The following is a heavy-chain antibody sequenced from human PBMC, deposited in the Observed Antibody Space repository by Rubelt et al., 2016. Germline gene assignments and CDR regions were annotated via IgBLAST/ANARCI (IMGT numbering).Heavy chain of an antibody. CDR2: ISYSGST. J-gene: IGHJ2*01. Sequence: IGYISYSGSTNYNPSLKSRVTISVDTSKNQFSLKLSSVTAADTAVDYCAREPPLLRFLEWLGPWYFDLWGRGTLVTVSS. D-gene: IGHD3-3*01. CDR3: AREPPLLRFLEWLGPWYFDL. V-gene: IGHV4-59*12.